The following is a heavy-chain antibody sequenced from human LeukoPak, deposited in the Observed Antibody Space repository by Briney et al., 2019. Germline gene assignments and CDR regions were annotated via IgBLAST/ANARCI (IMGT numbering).Heavy chain of an antibody. J-gene: IGHJ4*02. V-gene: IGHV1-18*01. CDR2: ISAYNGNT. D-gene: IGHD1-7*01. Sequence: ASVKVSCKASGYTFTSYGISWVRQAPGQGLEWMGWISAYNGNTNYAQNFQGRVTMTRNTSISTAYMELSSLRSEDTAVYYCARQNNWNCDYWGQGTLVTVSS. CDR1: GYTFTSYG. CDR3: ARQNNWNCDY.